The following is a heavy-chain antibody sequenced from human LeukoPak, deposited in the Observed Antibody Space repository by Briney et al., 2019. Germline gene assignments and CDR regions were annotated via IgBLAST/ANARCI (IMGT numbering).Heavy chain of an antibody. J-gene: IGHJ4*02. V-gene: IGHV1-2*02. CDR1: GYTFTGYY. Sequence: ASXKVXCKASGYTFTGYYVHWVRQAPGQGLEWMGWINPNSGGTNYAQKFQGRVTMTRDTSISTAYMELSRLRSDDTAVYYCARGAFTSHYDYWGQGTLVTVSS. CDR3: ARGAFTSHYDY. D-gene: IGHD2-2*01. CDR2: INPNSGGT.